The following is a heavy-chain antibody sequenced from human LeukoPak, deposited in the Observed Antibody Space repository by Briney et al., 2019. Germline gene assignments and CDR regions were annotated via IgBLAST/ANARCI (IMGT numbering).Heavy chain of an antibody. Sequence: GESLKISCKGSGYRFTSYWIGWVRQIPGKGLEWMAIIYPGESNTRYSPSFQGQVPISANKSISTAYRQWSSLKSSDTAMYYCAREYSSSWYGYFDLWGRGTLVTVSS. D-gene: IGHD6-13*01. CDR1: GYRFTSYW. CDR3: AREYSSSWYGYFDL. J-gene: IGHJ2*01. CDR2: IYPGESNT. V-gene: IGHV5-51*01.